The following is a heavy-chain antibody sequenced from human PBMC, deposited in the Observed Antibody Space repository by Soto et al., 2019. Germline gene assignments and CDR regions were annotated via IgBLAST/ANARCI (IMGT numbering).Heavy chain of an antibody. CDR1: GFTFNNYA. CDR3: ANPFAYGDFAGSFDF. V-gene: IGHV3-23*01. Sequence: GGNLRLSSVASGFTFNNYAMNWVRQAPGKGLEWVSNIGGRGGNTFYADSMRGRFTISRDNSKNTVYLQMNNLRVDDSATYYCANPFAYGDFAGSFDFSCQGLLVSLS. CDR2: IGGRGGNT. D-gene: IGHD4-17*01. J-gene: IGHJ4*02.